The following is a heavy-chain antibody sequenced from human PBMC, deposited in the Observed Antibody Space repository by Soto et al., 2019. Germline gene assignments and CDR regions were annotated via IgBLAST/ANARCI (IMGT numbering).Heavy chain of an antibody. D-gene: IGHD3-10*01. J-gene: IGHJ6*02. CDR3: ARDHLTRYGSGNSYYYGLDV. Sequence: SLSLTGTVSGYSIRSGYYWGWIRQPPGKGLEWTGYIYHSGSTYYNPSLKSRVTISVDTSXXXFXXXLXSXXASXTAVYYCARDHLTRYGSGNSYYYGLDVWGQGT. V-gene: IGHV4-38-2*02. CDR2: IYHSGST. CDR1: GYSIRSGYY.